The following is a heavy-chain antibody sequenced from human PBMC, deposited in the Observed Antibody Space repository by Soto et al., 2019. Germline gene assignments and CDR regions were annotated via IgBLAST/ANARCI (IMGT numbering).Heavy chain of an antibody. D-gene: IGHD2-15*01. CDR1: GFTFSSYG. Sequence: GGSLRLSCAASGFTFSSYGMHWVRQAPGKGLEWVAVISYDGSNKYYADSVKGRFTISRDNSKNTLYLQMNSLRAEDTAVYYCAKIVVVVAASNDAFDIWGQGTMVTVSS. J-gene: IGHJ3*02. CDR2: ISYDGSNK. V-gene: IGHV3-30*18. CDR3: AKIVVVVAASNDAFDI.